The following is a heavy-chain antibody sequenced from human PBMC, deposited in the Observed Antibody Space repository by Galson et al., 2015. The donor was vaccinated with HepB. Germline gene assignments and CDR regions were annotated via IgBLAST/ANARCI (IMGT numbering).Heavy chain of an antibody. J-gene: IGHJ5*02. CDR2: ISGSNSYT. CDR3: ARVLYCSGFICTGWFDP. CDR1: GFTFRDYY. V-gene: IGHV3-11*06. Sequence: SLRLSCAASGFTFRDYYMSWIRQAPGKGLEWLSYISGSNSYTNYADSVKGRFTISRDNAKNSLYLQMKSLRAEDTAVYYCARVLYCSGFICTGWFDPWGQGTVVTVSS. D-gene: IGHD2-15*01.